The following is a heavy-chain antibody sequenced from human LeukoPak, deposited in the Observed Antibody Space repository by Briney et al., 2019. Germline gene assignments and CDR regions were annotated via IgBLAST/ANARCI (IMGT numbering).Heavy chain of an antibody. Sequence: GGSLRLSCAASGFTFSSYGMHWVRQAPGKGLEWVSVIWYDGSNKYYADSVKGRFTISRDNPKNTVYLQMNNLRVEDTALSSCVSAAGPFDNWGQGTLVTVSS. D-gene: IGHD6-13*01. CDR1: GFTFSSYG. J-gene: IGHJ4*02. CDR3: VSAAGPFDN. CDR2: IWYDGSNK. V-gene: IGHV3-33*01.